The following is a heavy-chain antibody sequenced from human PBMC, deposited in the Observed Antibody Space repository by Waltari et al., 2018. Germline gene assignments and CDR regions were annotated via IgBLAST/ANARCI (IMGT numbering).Heavy chain of an antibody. CDR2: IIPIFGTA. CDR3: ASYGDPPTGLDY. Sequence: QVQLVQSGAEVKKPGSSVKVSFKASGGTFSSYAISWVRQAPGQGLELMGGIIPIFGTANDAQKFQGRVTITADESTSTAYMELSSLRSEDTAVYYCASYGDPPTGLDYWGQGTLVTVSS. CDR1: GGTFSSYA. V-gene: IGHV1-69*12. D-gene: IGHD4-17*01. J-gene: IGHJ4*02.